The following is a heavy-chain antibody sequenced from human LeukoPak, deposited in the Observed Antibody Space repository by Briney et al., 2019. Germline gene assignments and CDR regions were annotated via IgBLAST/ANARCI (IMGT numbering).Heavy chain of an antibody. J-gene: IGHJ4*02. Sequence: GRSLRLSCAASGFTFSSYAMSWVRQAPGKGLEWVSSISNSGGRTFYTDSVKGRFTISRDNSKITLYLQMNSLRAEDTAVYYRAKSYNGYESKPDYWGQGTLVTVSS. CDR3: AKSYNGYESKPDY. V-gene: IGHV3-23*01. CDR2: ISNSGGRT. D-gene: IGHD5-12*01. CDR1: GFTFSSYA.